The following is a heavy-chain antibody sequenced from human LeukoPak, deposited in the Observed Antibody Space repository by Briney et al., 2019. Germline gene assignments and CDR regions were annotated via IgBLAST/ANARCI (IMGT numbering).Heavy chain of an antibody. CDR2: TAPGGNT. D-gene: IGHD6-19*01. CDR3: ARGGSGWPFDH. V-gene: IGHV4-38-2*02. Sequence: SETLSLTCTVSGYSISSGYYWGWIRQPPGKGLEWIGSTAPGGNTYYNPSLKSRVAISVDTSKNQFSLRLISVTAADTAVYCCARGGSGWPFDHWGQGTLVTVSS. CDR1: GYSISSGYY. J-gene: IGHJ4*02.